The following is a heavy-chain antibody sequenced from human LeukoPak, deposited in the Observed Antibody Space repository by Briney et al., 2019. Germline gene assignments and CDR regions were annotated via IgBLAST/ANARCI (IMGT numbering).Heavy chain of an antibody. CDR2: INPNSGGT. CDR3: ARLLPTYDAFDI. V-gene: IGHV1-2*02. J-gene: IGHJ3*02. D-gene: IGHD2/OR15-2a*01. Sequence: ASVKVSCKASGYTFAGYYMHWVRQAPGQGLEWMGWINPNSGGTNYAQKFQGRVTMTRDTSISTAYMELRSLRSDDTAVYYCARLLPTYDAFDIWGQGTMVTVSS. CDR1: GYTFAGYY.